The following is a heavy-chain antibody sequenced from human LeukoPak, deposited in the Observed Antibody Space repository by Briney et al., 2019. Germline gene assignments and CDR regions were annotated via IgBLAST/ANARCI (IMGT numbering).Heavy chain of an antibody. CDR3: ARDQEAGNRIYNWYDP. Sequence: ASVKVSCKASGYTFIGYYMHWVRQAPGQGLEWMGWINPNSGGTNYAQKFQGRVTMTRDTSISTAYMELNRLRSDDTAVYYCARDQEAGNRIYNWYDPWGQGTLVTVSS. CDR1: GYTFIGYY. CDR2: INPNSGGT. J-gene: IGHJ5*02. V-gene: IGHV1-2*02.